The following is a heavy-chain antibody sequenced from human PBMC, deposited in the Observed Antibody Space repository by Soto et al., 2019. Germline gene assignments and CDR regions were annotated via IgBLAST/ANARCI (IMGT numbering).Heavy chain of an antibody. V-gene: IGHV4-39*01. J-gene: IGHJ3*02. CDR3: ARQYVDTAIVDAFDI. Sequence: QLQLQESGPGLVKPSETLSLTCTVSGGSISSSSYYWGWIRQPPGKGLEWSGSIYYSGRTYYNPSLKSRVTISVDTSKNQFSLKLSSVTAADTAVYYCARQYVDTAIVDAFDIWGQGTMVTVSS. D-gene: IGHD5-18*01. CDR1: GGSISSSSYY. CDR2: IYYSGRT.